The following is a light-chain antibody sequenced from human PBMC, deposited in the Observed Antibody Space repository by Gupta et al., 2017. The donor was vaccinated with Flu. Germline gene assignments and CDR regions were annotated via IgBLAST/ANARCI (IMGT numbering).Light chain of an antibody. J-gene: IGLJ3*02. CDR1: YNR. Sequence: YNRVSWYQQAPGTAPKLIIYEVSNRPSGVPDRFSGSKSGNTASLTISGLQAEDEADYYCSSYTSTSTLVFGGGTKLTVL. CDR2: EVS. V-gene: IGLV2-18*02. CDR3: SSYTSTSTLV.